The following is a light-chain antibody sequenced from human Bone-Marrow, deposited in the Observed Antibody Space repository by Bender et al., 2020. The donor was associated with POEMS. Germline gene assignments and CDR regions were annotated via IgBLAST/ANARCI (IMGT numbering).Light chain of an antibody. V-gene: IGLV1-44*01. J-gene: IGLJ3*02. CDR1: SSNIGGNT. Sequence: QSVLTQPPSASGTPGQRVTISCSGSSSNIGGNTVNWYQHLPGSAPRLVVYSNYQRPSGVPARFSGSKSGTSASLAISDIQSEDEGDYYCSSWDDSLSGWVFGGGTKLTVL. CDR3: SSWDDSLSGWV. CDR2: SNY.